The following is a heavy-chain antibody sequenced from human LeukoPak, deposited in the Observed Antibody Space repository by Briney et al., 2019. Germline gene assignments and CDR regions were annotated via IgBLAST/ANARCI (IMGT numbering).Heavy chain of an antibody. CDR2: ISGSGGST. CDR3: ARESLRRDGYNSGKDY. Sequence: PGGSLGLSCAASGFTFSSYAMSWVRQAPGKGLEWVSAISGSGGSTYYADSVKGRFTISRDNSKNTLYLQMNSLRAEDTAVYYCARESLRRDGYNSGKDYWGQGTLVTVSS. V-gene: IGHV3-23*01. CDR1: GFTFSSYA. D-gene: IGHD5-12*01. J-gene: IGHJ4*02.